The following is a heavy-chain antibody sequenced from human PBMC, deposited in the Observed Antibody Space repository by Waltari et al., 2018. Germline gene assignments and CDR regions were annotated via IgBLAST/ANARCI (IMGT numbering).Heavy chain of an antibody. Sequence: QLVESGGGLVQPGESLSISCAASGFLFSTYLMHWVRPAPWQGLVWGARIKSVGSATAYADAVKGRFTISRDNAKNTLYLQMNRLRAEDTAVYYCARVAPKTYRSPVPGRDYYYGMDVWGQGTSVTVYS. V-gene: IGHV3-74*01. CDR3: ARVAPKTYRSPVPGRDYYYGMDV. CDR2: IKSVGSAT. J-gene: IGHJ6*02. D-gene: IGHD6-19*01. CDR1: GFLFSTYL.